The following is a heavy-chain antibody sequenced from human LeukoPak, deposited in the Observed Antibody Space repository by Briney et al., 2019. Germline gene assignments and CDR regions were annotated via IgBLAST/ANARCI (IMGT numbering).Heavy chain of an antibody. CDR2: ISGSDGNT. CDR3: AKAATFYYGSDL. V-gene: IGHV3-23*01. J-gene: IGHJ4*02. D-gene: IGHD3-10*01. CDR1: GFTFRSYA. Sequence: LSGGSLRLSCAASGFTFRSYAMNWVRQAPGEGLEWVSAISGSDGNTYYADSVKGRLTISRDDSKNTLYLQMNRLRAEDTALYYCAKAATFYYGSDLWGQGILVAVSS.